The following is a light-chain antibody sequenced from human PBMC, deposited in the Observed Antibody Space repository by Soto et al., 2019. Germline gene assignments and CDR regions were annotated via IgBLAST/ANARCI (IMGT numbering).Light chain of an antibody. V-gene: IGKV3-15*01. Sequence: EIVMTQSPATLSVSPGERATLSCRASQSVSSNLFWYQQKPRQAPTLLIYGASSRATGIPARLSGSGSGTEFTLTISSLQYADFAVYYCQQYNNWPPMYTFGQGTKLEIK. CDR1: QSVSSN. CDR3: QQYNNWPPMYT. J-gene: IGKJ2*01. CDR2: GAS.